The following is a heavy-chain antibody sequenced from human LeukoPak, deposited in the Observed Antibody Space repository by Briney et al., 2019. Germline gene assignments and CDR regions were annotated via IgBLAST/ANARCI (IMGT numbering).Heavy chain of an antibody. D-gene: IGHD6-19*01. Sequence: PSETLSLTCSVSGGSISSGRYSWVWIRQPPGKGLEWIGSIDYSGSTYYNPSLKSRVTISVDTSKNQFSLKLSSVTAADTALYYCARQHTRIAVPALLDLWGHGTLVTVSS. CDR3: ARQHTRIAVPALLDL. V-gene: IGHV4-39*01. J-gene: IGHJ5*02. CDR2: IDYSGST. CDR1: GGSISSGRYS.